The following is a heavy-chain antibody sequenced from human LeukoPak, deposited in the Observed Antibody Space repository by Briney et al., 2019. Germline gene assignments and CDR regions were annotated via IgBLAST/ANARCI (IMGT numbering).Heavy chain of an antibody. CDR3: ATTVPGYPDDYFDN. V-gene: IGHV3-7*01. CDR1: GFTFSNYA. Sequence: GGSLRLSCAASGAASGFTFSNYAMTWVRQPPGKGLERVAHTSQDGTSNYYVDSVKGRFTISRDNAENSLYLQMDSLRAEDTAVYYCATTVPGYPDDYFDNWGQGTLVTVSS. CDR2: TSQDGTSN. D-gene: IGHD6-19*01. J-gene: IGHJ4*02.